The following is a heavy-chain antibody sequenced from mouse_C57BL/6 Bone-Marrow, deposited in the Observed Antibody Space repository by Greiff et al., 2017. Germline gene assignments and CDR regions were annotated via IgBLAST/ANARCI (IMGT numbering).Heavy chain of an antibody. CDR1: GYTFTSYW. Sequence: VQLQQPGAELVKPGASVKLSCKASGYTFTSYWMHWVKQRPGQGLEWIGMIHPNSGSTNYNEKFKSKATLTVDKSSSTAYMQLSSLTSGDSAVYYCALHYYGSSYGYFDVWGTGTTVTVSS. CDR2: IHPNSGST. J-gene: IGHJ1*03. CDR3: ALHYYGSSYGYFDV. V-gene: IGHV1-64*01. D-gene: IGHD1-1*01.